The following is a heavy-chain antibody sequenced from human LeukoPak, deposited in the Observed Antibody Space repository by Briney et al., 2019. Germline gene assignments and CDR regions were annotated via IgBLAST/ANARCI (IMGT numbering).Heavy chain of an antibody. D-gene: IGHD3-10*01. V-gene: IGHV3-66*01. CDR3: AGNMVRGVIGDY. CDR1: GFTFSNHA. J-gene: IGHJ4*02. CDR2: IYSGGST. Sequence: GGSLRLSCAASGFTFSNHAMHWIRQAPGKGLEWVSVIYSGGSTYYADSVKGRFTISRDNSKNTLYLQMNSLRAEDTAVYYCAGNMVRGVIGDYWGQGTLVTVSS.